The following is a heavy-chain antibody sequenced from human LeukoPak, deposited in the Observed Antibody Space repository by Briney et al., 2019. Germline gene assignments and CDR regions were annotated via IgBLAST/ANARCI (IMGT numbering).Heavy chain of an antibody. J-gene: IGHJ3*02. CDR3: ARGTIVVGYAFDI. CDR1: GYTLTELS. V-gene: IGHV1-24*01. Sequence: VKVSCKVSGYTLTELSMHWVRQAPGKGLEWMGGFDPEDGETIYAQKFQGRVTMTRNTSISTAYMELSSLRSEDTAVYYCARGTIVVGYAFDIWGQGTMVTVSS. D-gene: IGHD3-22*01. CDR2: FDPEDGET.